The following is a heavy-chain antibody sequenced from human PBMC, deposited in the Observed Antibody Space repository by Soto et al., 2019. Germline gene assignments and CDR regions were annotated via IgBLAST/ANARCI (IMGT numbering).Heavy chain of an antibody. CDR2: MNPNSGTT. V-gene: IGHV1-8*02. CDR3: ARTKTRKYYDFWSGYWDWFDP. Sequence: ASVKVSCKASGGTFSSYAISWVRQAPGQGLEWMGWMNPNSGTTGYAQKFQGRVTMTRNTSISTAYMELSSLRSEDTAVYYCARTKTRKYYDFWSGYWDWFDPWGQGTLVTVSS. D-gene: IGHD3-3*01. CDR1: GGTFSSYA. J-gene: IGHJ5*02.